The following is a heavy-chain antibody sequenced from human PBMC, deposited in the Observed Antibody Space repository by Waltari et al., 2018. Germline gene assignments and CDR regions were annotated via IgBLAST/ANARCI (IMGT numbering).Heavy chain of an antibody. CDR1: GFTFSSYA. V-gene: IGHV3-23*01. J-gene: IGHJ6*02. CDR2: ISGSGGST. Sequence: EVQLLESGGGLVQPGGSLRLSCAASGFTFSSYAMSWVRQAPGKGLEWVSAISGSGGSTYYADSVKGRFTISRDNSKNTLYLQMNSLRAEDTAVYYCARLRYCGGDCSLMDVWGQGTTVTVSS. CDR3: ARLRYCGGDCSLMDV. D-gene: IGHD2-21*01.